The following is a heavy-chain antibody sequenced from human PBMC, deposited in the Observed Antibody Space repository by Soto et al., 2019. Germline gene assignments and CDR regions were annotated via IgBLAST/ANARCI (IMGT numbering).Heavy chain of an antibody. J-gene: IGHJ6*02. CDR2: ISSTSGTI. D-gene: IGHD6-19*01. Sequence: EGQLVESGGNLVRPGGSLRLSCEASGFVFSTYSMNWVRQAPGKGLEWISYISSTSGTIYYADSVKGRFTIFRDNAKNSLFVQMNGLRDDDTAVYYCANQKIRFSVAGTLYGLGVWGQGTTVTVSS. CDR1: GFVFSTYS. CDR3: ANQKIRFSVAGTLYGLGV. V-gene: IGHV3-48*02.